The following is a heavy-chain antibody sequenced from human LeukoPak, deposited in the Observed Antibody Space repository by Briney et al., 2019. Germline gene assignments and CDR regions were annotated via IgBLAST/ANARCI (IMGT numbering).Heavy chain of an antibody. J-gene: IGHJ3*02. CDR1: GFTFSSYW. D-gene: IGHD2-2*01. CDR2: IKQDGSEK. Sequence: GGSLRLSCAASGFTFSSYWMSWVRQAPGKGLEWVANIKQDGSEKYYVDSVKGRFTISRDNAKNSLYLQMNSLRAEDTAVYYCAKDWRIVAVPAATSSPPDAFDIWGQGTMVTVSP. CDR3: AKDWRIVAVPAATSSPPDAFDI. V-gene: IGHV3-7*01.